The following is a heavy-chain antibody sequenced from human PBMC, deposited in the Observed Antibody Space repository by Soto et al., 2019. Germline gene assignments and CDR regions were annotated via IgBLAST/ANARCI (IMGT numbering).Heavy chain of an antibody. CDR2: ISYDGSNK. CDR1: GFTFSSYG. CDR3: AKGLAGPKDY. D-gene: IGHD2-15*01. V-gene: IGHV3-30*18. Sequence: PGGSLRLSCAASGFTFSSYGMHWVRQAPGKGLEWVAVISYDGSNKYYADSVKGRFTISRDNSKNTLYLQMNSLRAEDTAVYYCAKGLAGPKDYWGQGTLVTVSS. J-gene: IGHJ4*02.